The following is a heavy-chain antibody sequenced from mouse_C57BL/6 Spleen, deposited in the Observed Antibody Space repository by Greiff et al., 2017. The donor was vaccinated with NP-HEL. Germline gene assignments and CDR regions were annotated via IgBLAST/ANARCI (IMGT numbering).Heavy chain of an antibody. CDR2: SRNKANDYTT. Sequence: EVMLVESGGGLVQSGRSLRLSCATSGFTFSDFYMEWVRQAPGKGLEWIAASRNKANDYTTEYSASVKGRFIVSRDTSQSILYLQMNALRAEDTAIYYCARDLDWYFDVWGTGTTVTVSS. J-gene: IGHJ1*03. CDR1: GFTFSDFY. V-gene: IGHV7-1*01. CDR3: ARDLDWYFDV.